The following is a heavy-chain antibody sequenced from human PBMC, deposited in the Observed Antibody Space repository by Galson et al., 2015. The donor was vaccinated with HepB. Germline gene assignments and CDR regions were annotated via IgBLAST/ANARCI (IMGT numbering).Heavy chain of an antibody. Sequence: SLRLSCAASGFTFNNYGMHWVRQAPGKGLEWVAIISYYGSNKYYADSVKGRFTISRDNSKNTLYLQMNSLRVEDTAVYYCAKAAVWSGYYYLDYWGQGTLVTVSS. CDR2: ISYYGSNK. CDR1: GFTFNNYG. D-gene: IGHD3-3*01. V-gene: IGHV3-30*18. CDR3: AKAAVWSGYYYLDY. J-gene: IGHJ4*02.